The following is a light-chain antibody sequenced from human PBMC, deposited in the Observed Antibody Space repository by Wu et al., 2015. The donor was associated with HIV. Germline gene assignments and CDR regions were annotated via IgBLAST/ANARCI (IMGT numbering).Light chain of an antibody. Sequence: IQLTQSPSSLSASVGDRVTITCRASQGITNHLAWYQQRPGKAPNLLIYAASTLHSGVPSRFVGSGYGTDFTLTIYNLQPEDFATYYCQQLHDYPLTFGRGTKVDTK. V-gene: IGKV1-9*01. J-gene: IGKJ4*01. CDR1: QGITNH. CDR2: AAS. CDR3: QQLHDYPLT.